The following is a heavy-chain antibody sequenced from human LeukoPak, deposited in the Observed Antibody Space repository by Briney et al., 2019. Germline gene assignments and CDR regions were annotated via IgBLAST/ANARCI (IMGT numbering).Heavy chain of an antibody. CDR1: GFTFSSYW. V-gene: IGHV3-7*01. CDR3: ARAGVTNQLGETYWYFDL. J-gene: IGHJ2*01. CDR2: IKQDGSDK. Sequence: GGSLRLSCAASGFTFSSYWMTWVCQAPGKGLEWVANIKQDGSDKYYVDSMKGRFTVSRDNAANSLYLQMSNLGVEDTALYSCARAGVTNQLGETYWYFDLWGRGTLVTVSS. D-gene: IGHD1-1*01.